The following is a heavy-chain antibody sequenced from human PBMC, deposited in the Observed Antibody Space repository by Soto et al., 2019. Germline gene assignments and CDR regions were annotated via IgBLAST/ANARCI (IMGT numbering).Heavy chain of an antibody. CDR2: ITPMFGAA. CDR3: ARDGTLYDSRAYYYLY. Sequence: ASVKVSCKASGGTFSSNTITWVRQAPGQGLEWMGGITPMFGAANYAQKFRGRVTITADESTSTAYMELSSLRSEDTAMYFCARDGTLYDSRAYYYLYWGQGTLVTVSS. J-gene: IGHJ4*02. V-gene: IGHV1-69*13. D-gene: IGHD3-22*01. CDR1: GGTFSSNT.